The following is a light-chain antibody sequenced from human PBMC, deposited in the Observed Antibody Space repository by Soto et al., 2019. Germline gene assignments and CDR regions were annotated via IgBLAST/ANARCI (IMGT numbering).Light chain of an antibody. CDR3: SSYSTTNILV. CDR2: EVN. CDR1: SSDVGGYHY. Sequence: QSVLTQPASVSGSPGQSITISCTGTSSDVGGYHYVSWYQLLPGKAPKLILFEVNIRPSGVSYRFSGSKSGNTASLTISGLQAEDEGDYFCSSYSTTNILVFGSGTKLTVL. J-gene: IGLJ1*01. V-gene: IGLV2-14*01.